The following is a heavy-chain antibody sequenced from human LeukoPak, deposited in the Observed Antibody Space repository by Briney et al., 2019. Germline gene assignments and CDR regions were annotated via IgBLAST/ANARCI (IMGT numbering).Heavy chain of an antibody. V-gene: IGHV4-39*02. CDR1: GDSISSGGYY. J-gene: IGHJ6*02. CDR3: ARDLRGDIVVVPALWGADDYYYGMDV. Sequence: SQTLSLTCTVSGDSISSGGYYWGWIRQPPGKGPEWIGSIYYSGSTYYNPSLKSRVTISVDTSKNQFSLKLSSVTAADTAVYYCARDLRGDIVVVPALWGADDYYYGMDVWGQGTTVTVSS. CDR2: IYYSGST. D-gene: IGHD2-2*01.